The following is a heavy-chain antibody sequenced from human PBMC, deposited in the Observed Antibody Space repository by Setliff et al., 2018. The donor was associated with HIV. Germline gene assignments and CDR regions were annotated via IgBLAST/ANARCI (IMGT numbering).Heavy chain of an antibody. CDR3: ASDTLYGSGGNCPFDY. V-gene: IGHV3-23*01. D-gene: IGHD2-15*01. CDR2: MSRNT. Sequence: GGSLRLSCQASGFTFTSHAMTWVRQAPGKGLEWVSSMSRNTYYADTVKGRFTISRDNTENILYLQMNSRRAEDAAVYYCASDTLYGSGGNCPFDYWGQGTLVTVAS. CDR1: GFTFTSHA. J-gene: IGHJ4*02.